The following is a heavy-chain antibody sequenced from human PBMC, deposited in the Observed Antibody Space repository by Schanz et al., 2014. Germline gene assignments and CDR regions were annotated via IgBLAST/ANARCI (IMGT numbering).Heavy chain of an antibody. CDR3: GKQIRCDIVAVSRN. V-gene: IGHV3-23*01. CDR2: LRGSGGNT. CDR1: GFTFSSYA. J-gene: IGHJ4*02. Sequence: VQLLQFGGGVVQPGRSLRLSCAASGFTFSSYAMSWVRQAPGKGLEWVAVLRGSGGNTYYADSGKGRFTISRDNSKSTLYLQMNSLRSENTAVYDCGKQIRCDIVAVSRNWGQGTLVTVSS. D-gene: IGHD2-21*01.